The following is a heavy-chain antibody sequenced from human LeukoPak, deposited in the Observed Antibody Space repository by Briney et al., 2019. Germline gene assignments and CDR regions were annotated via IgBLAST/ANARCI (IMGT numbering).Heavy chain of an antibody. CDR2: IRYDGSNK. J-gene: IGHJ3*02. V-gene: IGHV3-30*02. Sequence: GGSLRLSCAASGFTFSSYGMHWVRQAPGKGLEWVAFIRYDGSNKYYADSVKGRFTISRDNSKNTLYLQMNSLRAEDTAVYYCAKGYCSSTSCYPTDADAFDIWGQGTIVTVSS. CDR1: GFTFSSYG. D-gene: IGHD2-2*01. CDR3: AKGYCSSTSCYPTDADAFDI.